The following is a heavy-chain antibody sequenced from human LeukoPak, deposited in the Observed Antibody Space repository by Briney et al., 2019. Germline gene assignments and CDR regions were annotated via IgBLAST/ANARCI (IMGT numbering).Heavy chain of an antibody. CDR2: IYSGGGT. V-gene: IGHV3-66*01. J-gene: IGHJ4*02. Sequence: PGGSLRLSCEASGFTVRNNYMTWVRQAPGKGLEWVSVIYSGGGTYYADSVKDRFTISRDNSKNTLFLQMNSLRVEDSAVYYCTRVFAYSYGDFDNCGQGTRVAVSS. D-gene: IGHD5-18*01. CDR1: GFTVRNNY. CDR3: TRVFAYSYGDFDN.